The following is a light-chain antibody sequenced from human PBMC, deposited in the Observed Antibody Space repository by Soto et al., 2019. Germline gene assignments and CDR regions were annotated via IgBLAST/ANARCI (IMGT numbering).Light chain of an antibody. CDR3: SSYTSSSTHYV. Sequence: QSALTQPASVSGSPGQSNTISCTGTRSDVGGYNYVSWYQQHPGKAPKLMIYDVSNRPSGVSNRFSGSKSGNTASLTISGLQAEDEADYYCSSYTSSSTHYVFGTGTKLTVL. CDR2: DVS. CDR1: RSDVGGYNY. V-gene: IGLV2-14*01. J-gene: IGLJ1*01.